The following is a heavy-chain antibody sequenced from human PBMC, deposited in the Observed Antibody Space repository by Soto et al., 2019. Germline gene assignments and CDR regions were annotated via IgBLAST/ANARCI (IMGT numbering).Heavy chain of an antibody. CDR1: GGTFSSYA. V-gene: IGHV1-69*06. D-gene: IGHD3-3*01. CDR2: IIPIFGTA. J-gene: IGHJ6*02. Sequence: SVKVSCKASGGTFSSYAISWVRQAPGQGLEWMGGIIPIFGTANYAQKFQGRVTITADKSTSTAYMELSSLRSEDTAVYYCASHGAITIFGVVTPYYYYGMDVWGQGTTVTVSS. CDR3: ASHGAITIFGVVTPYYYYGMDV.